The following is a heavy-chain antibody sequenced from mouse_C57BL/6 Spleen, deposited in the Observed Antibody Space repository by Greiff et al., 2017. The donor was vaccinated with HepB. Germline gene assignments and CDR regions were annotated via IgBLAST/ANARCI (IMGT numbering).Heavy chain of an antibody. CDR1: GYAFSSYW. D-gene: IGHD1-1*01. J-gene: IGHJ1*03. V-gene: IGHV1-80*01. CDR3: ARSPITPVVARYFDV. CDR2: IYPGDGDT. Sequence: VQLQQSGAELVKPGASVKISCKASGYAFSSYWMNWVKQRPGKGLEWIGQIYPGDGDTNYNGKFKGKATLTADKSSSTAYMQLSSLTSEDSAVYFCARSPITPVVARYFDVCGTGTTVTVSS.